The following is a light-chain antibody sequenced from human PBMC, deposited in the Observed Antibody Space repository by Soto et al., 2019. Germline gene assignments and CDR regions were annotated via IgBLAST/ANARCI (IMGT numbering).Light chain of an antibody. CDR2: KAS. CDR1: QTISSW. V-gene: IGKV1-5*03. J-gene: IGKJ1*01. CDR3: QHYNSYWT. Sequence: DIQMTQSPSTLSGSVGDRVTITCRASQTISSWLAWYQQKPGKAPKLLIYKASTLKSGVPSRFSGSGSGTEFTLTISSLQPDDFATYYCQHYNSYWTFGQGTKVDIK.